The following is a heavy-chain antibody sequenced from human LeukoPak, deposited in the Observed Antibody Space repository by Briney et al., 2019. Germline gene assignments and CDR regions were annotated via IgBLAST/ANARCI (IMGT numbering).Heavy chain of an antibody. CDR1: GGSISSYY. CDR2: IYYSGST. J-gene: IGHJ6*02. CDR3: AREIGVVPAATRSYYYYGMDV. Sequence: PSETLSLTCTVSGGSISSYYWSWIRQPPGKGLEWIGYIYYSGSTNYNPSLKSRVTISVDTSKNQFSLKLSSVTAADTAVCYCAREIGVVPAATRSYYYYGMDVWGQGTTVTVSS. D-gene: IGHD2-2*01. V-gene: IGHV4-59*01.